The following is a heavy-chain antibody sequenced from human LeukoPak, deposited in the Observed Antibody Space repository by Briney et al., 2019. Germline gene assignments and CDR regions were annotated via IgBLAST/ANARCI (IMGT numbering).Heavy chain of an antibody. J-gene: IGHJ6*02. D-gene: IGHD3-10*01. CDR2: SSGYNGDT. Sequence: GASVKVSCKASGYSCTNFGVTWVRQAPGQGLEWMGWSSGYNGDTNYAQRFQGRVTMTTDSSASTGYMELKNLRSDDTATFYCVRAPADPLRPFGVNVWGQGTTVIVSS. CDR3: VRAPADPLRPFGVNV. CDR1: GYSCTNFG. V-gene: IGHV1-18*01.